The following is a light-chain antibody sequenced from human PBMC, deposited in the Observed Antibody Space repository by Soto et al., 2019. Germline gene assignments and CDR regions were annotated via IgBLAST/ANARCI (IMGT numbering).Light chain of an antibody. V-gene: IGLV2-14*02. J-gene: IGLJ1*01. CDR1: SSDVGSYDL. CDR2: EGS. Sequence: QSALTQPASVSGSPGQSITISCTGTSSDVGSYDLVSWYQQHPGQAPKLMIYEGSKRPSGVSHRFSGSKSGNTASLTISGLQAEDEADYYCQSYDSSLTASYVFGTGTKLTVL. CDR3: QSYDSSLTASYV.